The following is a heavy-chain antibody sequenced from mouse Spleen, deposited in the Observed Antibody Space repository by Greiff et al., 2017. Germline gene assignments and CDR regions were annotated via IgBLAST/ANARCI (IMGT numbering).Heavy chain of an antibody. V-gene: IGHV1-85*01. Sequence: QVQLKESGPELVKPGASVKLSCKASGYTFTSYDINWVKQRPGQGLEWIGWIYPRDGSTKYNEKFKGKATLTVDTSSSTAYMELHSLTSEDSAVYFCAIPYYRYDAGYYFDYWGQGTTLTVSS. J-gene: IGHJ2*01. CDR1: GYTFTSYD. CDR3: AIPYYRYDAGYYFDY. D-gene: IGHD2-14*01. CDR2: IYPRDGST.